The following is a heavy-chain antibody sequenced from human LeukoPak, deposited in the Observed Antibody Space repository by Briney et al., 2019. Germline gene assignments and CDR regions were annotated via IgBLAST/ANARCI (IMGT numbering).Heavy chain of an antibody. D-gene: IGHD3-16*01. Sequence: RASVKVSCKASGYTFTRYGISWVRQAPGQGLEWMGWLSTDNGDTNYAQNLQGRVTMTTDTSTTTAHMELRSLRSDDTAVYYCARHGGVGPKRDYFDYWGPGTLVTVSS. V-gene: IGHV1-18*01. J-gene: IGHJ4*02. CDR1: GYTFTRYG. CDR2: LSTDNGDT. CDR3: ARHGGVGPKRDYFDY.